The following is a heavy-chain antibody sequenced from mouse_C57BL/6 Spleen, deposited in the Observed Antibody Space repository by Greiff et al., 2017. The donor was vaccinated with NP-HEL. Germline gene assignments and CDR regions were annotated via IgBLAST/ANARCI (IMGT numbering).Heavy chain of an antibody. CDR2: ISSSSSTI. CDR3: AREAYYGSSYGYFDV. V-gene: IGHV5-17*01. CDR1: GFTFSDYG. D-gene: IGHD1-1*01. J-gene: IGHJ1*03. Sequence: EVQLVESGGGLVKPGGSLKLSCAASGFTFSDYGMHWVRQAPEKGLEWVAYISSSSSTIYYADTVKGRFTISRDNAKNTLFLQMTSLRSEDTAMYYCAREAYYGSSYGYFDVWGTGTTVTVSS.